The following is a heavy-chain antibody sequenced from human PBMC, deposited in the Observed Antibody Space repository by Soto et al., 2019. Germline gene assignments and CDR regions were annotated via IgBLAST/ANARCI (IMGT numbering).Heavy chain of an antibody. V-gene: IGHV1-58*02. J-gene: IGHJ4*02. CDR2: IVVGSGNT. CDR1: GFTFTSSA. CDR3: AATALLGELSLPSGIDY. Sequence: SVKVSCKASGFTFTSSAMQWVRQARGQRLEWIGWIVVGSGNTNYAQKFQERVTITRDMSTSTAYMELSSLRSEDTAVYYCAATALLGELSLPSGIDYWGQGTLVTLSS. D-gene: IGHD3-16*01.